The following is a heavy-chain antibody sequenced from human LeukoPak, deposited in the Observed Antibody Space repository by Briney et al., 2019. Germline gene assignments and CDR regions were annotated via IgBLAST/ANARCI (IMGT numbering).Heavy chain of an antibody. D-gene: IGHD1-14*01. CDR3: ARDPRITGTTLGYYYYGMDV. CDR1: GGSISSYY. V-gene: IGHV4-4*07. J-gene: IGHJ6*02. CDR2: IYTSGST. Sequence: PSETLSLTCAVSGGSISSYYWSWIRQPAGKGLEWIGRIYTSGSTNYNPSLKSRVTMSVDTSKNQFSLKLSSVTAADTAVYYCARDPRITGTTLGYYYYGMDVWGQGTTVTVSS.